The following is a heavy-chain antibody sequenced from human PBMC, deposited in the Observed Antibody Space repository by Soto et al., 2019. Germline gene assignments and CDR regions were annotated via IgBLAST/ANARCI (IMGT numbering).Heavy chain of an antibody. J-gene: IGHJ1*01. Sequence: QVQLVESGGGVVQPGRSLRLSCAASGFSFSHYGRHRVRQAPGKGLEWVAVIWFDGSKKFYADSVKGRFTISRDDSKNTVYLQMNSLRAEDTAVYYCARDNSVVTADEYFQHWGQGTLVTVSS. V-gene: IGHV3-33*01. CDR1: GFSFSHYG. CDR3: ARDNSVVTADEYFQH. D-gene: IGHD2-21*02. CDR2: IWFDGSKK.